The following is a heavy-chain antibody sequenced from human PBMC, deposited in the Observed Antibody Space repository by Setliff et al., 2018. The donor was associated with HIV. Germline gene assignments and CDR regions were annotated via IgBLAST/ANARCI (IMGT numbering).Heavy chain of an antibody. CDR3: ATGISMFRLDAFDI. CDR1: GFTFSNYA. D-gene: IGHD3-10*02. Sequence: GGSLRLSCAASGFTFSNYAMNWIRQAPGKGLEWVSSLSGSGGTTYYADFVKGRFTISRDNSKNTLHLQMDSLGAEDTAVYYCATGISMFRLDAFDIWGHGTMVTVSS. V-gene: IGHV3-23*01. J-gene: IGHJ3*02. CDR2: LSGSGGTT.